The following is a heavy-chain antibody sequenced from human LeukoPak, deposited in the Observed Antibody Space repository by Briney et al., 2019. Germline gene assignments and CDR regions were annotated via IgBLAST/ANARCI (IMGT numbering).Heavy chain of an antibody. V-gene: IGHV4-59*01. CDR3: ARRDGSGYYGYYFDY. CDR1: GGSIRSYY. J-gene: IGHJ4*02. CDR2: IYYSGST. Sequence: SETLSLTCTVPGGSIRSYYWNWIRQPPGKGLEWIGYIYYSGSTNYNPSLKSRVTISVDTSKNQFSLKLSSVTAADTAVYYCARRDGSGYYGYYFDYWGQGTLVTVSS. D-gene: IGHD3-22*01.